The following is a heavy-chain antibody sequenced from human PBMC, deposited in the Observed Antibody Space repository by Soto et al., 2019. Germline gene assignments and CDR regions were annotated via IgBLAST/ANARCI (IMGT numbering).Heavy chain of an antibody. Sequence: EVQLVESGGGLVKPGGSLRLSCAASGFTFSSYSMNWVRQAPGKGLEWVSSISSSSSYIYYADSVKGRFTISRDNAKNSLYLQMNSLRAEDTAVYYCARVPQYYYGSGPDDYWGQGPLVTVSS. V-gene: IGHV3-21*01. J-gene: IGHJ4*02. D-gene: IGHD3-10*01. CDR2: ISSSSSYI. CDR3: ARVPQYYYGSGPDDY. CDR1: GFTFSSYS.